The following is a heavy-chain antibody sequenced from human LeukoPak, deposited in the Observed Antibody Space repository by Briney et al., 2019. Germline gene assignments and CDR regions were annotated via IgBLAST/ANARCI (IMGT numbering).Heavy chain of an antibody. Sequence: SETLSLTCTVSGGSISSYYWSWIRQPAGKGLEWIGRIYTSGSTNYNPSLKSRVTMSVDTSKNQFSLKLSSVTAADTAVYYCARESIAVAGDWFDPWGQGTLVTVSS. J-gene: IGHJ5*02. V-gene: IGHV4-4*07. CDR3: ARESIAVAGDWFDP. CDR1: GGSISSYY. D-gene: IGHD6-19*01. CDR2: IYTSGST.